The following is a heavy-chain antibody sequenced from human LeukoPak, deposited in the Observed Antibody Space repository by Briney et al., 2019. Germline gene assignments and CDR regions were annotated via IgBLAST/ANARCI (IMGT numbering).Heavy chain of an antibody. Sequence: GGSLRLSCAASGFTFSKYWMLWVRQAPGKGLESVSRINTDGTVTTYADSVKGRFTVSRDNADKTMFLQMNSVRDEHTAVYYCATKQWLAPPPDSWGQGTPVTVSS. CDR3: ATKQWLAPPPDS. V-gene: IGHV3-74*01. CDR2: INTDGTVT. J-gene: IGHJ4*02. D-gene: IGHD6-19*01. CDR1: GFTFSKYW.